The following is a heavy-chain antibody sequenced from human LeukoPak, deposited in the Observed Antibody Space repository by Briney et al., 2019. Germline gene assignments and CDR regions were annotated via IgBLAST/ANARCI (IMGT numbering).Heavy chain of an antibody. CDR3: TWYYSDSSGYYSYDY. Sequence: PTGGSLRLSCAASGFTFSGSAMRWVRQASGKGLEWVGRIRSKANSYATAYAASVKGRFTISRDDTKNTAYLQMNSLKTEDTAVYDCTWYYSDSSGYYSYDYWGQGTLVTVSS. V-gene: IGHV3-73*01. D-gene: IGHD3-22*01. CDR1: GFTFSGSA. J-gene: IGHJ4*02. CDR2: IRSKANSYAT.